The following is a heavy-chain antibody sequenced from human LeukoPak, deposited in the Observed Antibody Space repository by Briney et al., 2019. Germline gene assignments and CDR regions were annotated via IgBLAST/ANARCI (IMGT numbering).Heavy chain of an antibody. D-gene: IGHD3-3*01. CDR3: ARDGPLITIFGYFDY. CDR1: GLTFSSYV. V-gene: IGHV3-30*04. J-gene: IGHJ4*02. CDR2: ISYDGSNK. Sequence: GRSLRLSCAASGLTFSSYVMHWVRQAPGKGLEWVAVISYDGSNKYYADSVKGRFTISRDNSKNTLYLQMNSLRAEDTALYYCARDGPLITIFGYFDYWGQGTLVSVSS.